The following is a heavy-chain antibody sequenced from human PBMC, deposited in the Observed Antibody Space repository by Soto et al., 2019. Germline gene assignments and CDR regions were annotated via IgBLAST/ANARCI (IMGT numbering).Heavy chain of an antibody. CDR3: ARAEDYDFWSGPPKYFDN. Sequence: SGGSLRLSCATSGFTFRSYWMTWVRQAPGKGPEWVANIKPDGSEKQYVDSAKGRFTVSRDNAKKSLDLQMNSLRVEDTAVYYCARAEDYDFWSGPPKYFDNWGQGTQVTVSS. CDR2: IKPDGSEK. V-gene: IGHV3-7*03. CDR1: GFTFRSYW. J-gene: IGHJ4*02. D-gene: IGHD3-3*01.